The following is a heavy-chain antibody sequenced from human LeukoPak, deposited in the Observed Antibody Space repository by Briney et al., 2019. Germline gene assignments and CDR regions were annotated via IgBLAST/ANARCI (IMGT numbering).Heavy chain of an antibody. J-gene: IGHJ4*02. V-gene: IGHV3-73*01. D-gene: IGHD4-17*01. CDR2: IRSTANGYAT. CDR3: ARDGPSPLRYLFDY. Sequence: GGSLRLSCAASGFTFSGSALHWVRQASGKGLEWVGRIRSTANGYATAYAASVKGRFTIPRDDSKNTAYLQMNSLRAEDTAVYYCARDGPSPLRYLFDYWGQGTLVTVSS. CDR1: GFTFSGSA.